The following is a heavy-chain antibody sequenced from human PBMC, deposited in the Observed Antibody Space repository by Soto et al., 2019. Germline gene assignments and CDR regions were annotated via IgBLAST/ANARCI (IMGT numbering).Heavy chain of an antibody. CDR3: APADPGWDDYYDSSGYQNLFY. CDR1: GYTFTSYG. Sequence: QVQLVQSGAEVKKPGASVKVSCKASGYTFTSYGISWVRQAPGQGLEWMGWISAYNGNTNYEQKLQGRGTMTTDTSTSTAYMELRSLRSDYTAVYYCAPADPGWDDYYDSSGYQNLFYWGQGTLVTVSS. CDR2: ISAYNGNT. D-gene: IGHD3-22*01. J-gene: IGHJ4*02. V-gene: IGHV1-18*01.